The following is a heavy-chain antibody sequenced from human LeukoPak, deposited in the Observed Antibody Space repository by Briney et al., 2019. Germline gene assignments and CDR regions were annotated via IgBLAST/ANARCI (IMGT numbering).Heavy chain of an antibody. D-gene: IGHD6-13*01. Sequence: PGGSLRLSCAASGFTFSSYSMNWVRQAPGKGLEWVSYISSSSSLIYYTDSVKGRFTISRDNAKNSQYLQMNSLRAEDTAVYYCARGGQYSSSWIDAFDIWGQGTMVTVSS. V-gene: IGHV3-48*01. CDR1: GFTFSSYS. J-gene: IGHJ3*02. CDR3: ARGGQYSSSWIDAFDI. CDR2: ISSSSSLI.